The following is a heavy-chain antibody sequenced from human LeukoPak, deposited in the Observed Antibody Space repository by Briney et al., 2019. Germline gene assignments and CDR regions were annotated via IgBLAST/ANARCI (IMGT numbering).Heavy chain of an antibody. CDR1: GGSISTGSYY. CDR2: IYTSGST. Sequence: PSETLSLTCSVSGGSISTGSYYWSWIRQPAGKGLEYIGHIYTSGSTKYNPSLKSRVTISMDTSKNQFSLNLRSVTASDTVLYYCARILGYYYYMDVWGKGTTVTVSS. CDR3: ARILGYYYYMDV. V-gene: IGHV4-61*09. J-gene: IGHJ6*03.